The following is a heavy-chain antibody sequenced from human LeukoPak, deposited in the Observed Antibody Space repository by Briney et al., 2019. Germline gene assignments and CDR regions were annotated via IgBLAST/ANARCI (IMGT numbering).Heavy chain of an antibody. J-gene: IGHJ6*03. D-gene: IGHD3-10*02. CDR1: GYTFTSYD. V-gene: IGHV1-8*01. Sequence: ASVKVSCKASGYTFTSYDINWVRQATGQGLEWMGWMNPNSGNTGYAQKFQGRVTMTRNTSISTAYMELSSLRSEDTAVYYCARGVRGVIHRPYYYYYMDVWGKGTTVTISS. CDR3: ARGVRGVIHRPYYYYYMDV. CDR2: MNPNSGNT.